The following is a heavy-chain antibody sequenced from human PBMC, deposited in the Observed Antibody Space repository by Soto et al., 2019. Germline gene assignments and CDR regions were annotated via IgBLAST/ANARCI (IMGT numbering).Heavy chain of an antibody. CDR3: ASSPPGYSSSWYWFDP. CDR2: IYYSGST. V-gene: IGHV4-31*03. Sequence: SETLSLTCTVSGGSISSGGYYWSWIRQHPGKGLEWIGYIYYSGSTYYNPSLKSRVTISVDTSKNQFSLKLSSVTAADTAVYYCASSPPGYSSSWYWFDPWGQGTLVTVS. CDR1: GGSISSGGYY. D-gene: IGHD6-13*01. J-gene: IGHJ5*02.